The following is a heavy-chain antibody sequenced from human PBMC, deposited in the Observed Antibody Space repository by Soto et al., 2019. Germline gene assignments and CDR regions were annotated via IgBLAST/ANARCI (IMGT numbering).Heavy chain of an antibody. V-gene: IGHV3-15*07. J-gene: IGHJ4*02. Sequence: PGGSLRLSCVASGFDFTTTWMNWVRLAPGKGLEWVARIKSKNDGGTLDYASPVKGRFTISRDDSKKTSYLQMNSLKTEDTVIYYCSTSGYGGFDYWGKGVLGXVSS. D-gene: IGHD5-12*01. CDR1: GFDFTTTW. CDR3: STSGYGGFDY. CDR2: IKSKNDGGTL.